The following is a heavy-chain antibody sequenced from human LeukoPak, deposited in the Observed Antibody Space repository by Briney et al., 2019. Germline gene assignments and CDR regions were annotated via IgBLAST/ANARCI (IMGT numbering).Heavy chain of an antibody. V-gene: IGHV1-46*01. CDR1: GYTFTSYY. D-gene: IGHD3-10*01. CDR3: ARRGITLVRGVISDYYYGMDV. J-gene: IGHJ6*02. CDR2: INPSGGYT. Sequence: ASVKVSCKASGYTFTSYYMHWVRQALGQGLEWMGIINPSGGYTNFAQKFRGRVTMTRDTSTSTVYMALSSLRSEDTAVYYCARRGITLVRGVISDYYYGMDVWGQGTTVTVSS.